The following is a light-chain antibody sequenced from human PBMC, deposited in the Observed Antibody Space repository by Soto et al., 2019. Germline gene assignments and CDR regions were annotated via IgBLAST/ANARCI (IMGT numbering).Light chain of an antibody. Sequence: EIVLTQSPGTLSLSPGERATLSCRANQSVSSSYLAWYQQKPGQAPRLLIYGASSRATGIPDRFSGSGSGTDFTLTISRLEPEDFAVYYCQQYGSSPPITFGQGTRLESK. CDR3: QQYGSSPPIT. CDR2: GAS. J-gene: IGKJ5*01. V-gene: IGKV3-20*01. CDR1: QSVSSSY.